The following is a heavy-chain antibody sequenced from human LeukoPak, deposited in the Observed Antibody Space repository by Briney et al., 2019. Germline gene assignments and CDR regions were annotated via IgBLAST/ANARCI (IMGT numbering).Heavy chain of an antibody. V-gene: IGHV4-34*01. Sequence: SETLSLTCAVYGGSFSGYYWSWIRQPPGKGLEWIGEINHSGSTNYNPSLKSRVTMSVDTSKNQFSLKLSSVTAADTAVYYCARDREVYDSSGYAWFDPWGQGTLVTVSS. CDR3: ARDREVYDSSGYAWFDP. J-gene: IGHJ5*02. D-gene: IGHD3-22*01. CDR1: GGSFSGYY. CDR2: INHSGST.